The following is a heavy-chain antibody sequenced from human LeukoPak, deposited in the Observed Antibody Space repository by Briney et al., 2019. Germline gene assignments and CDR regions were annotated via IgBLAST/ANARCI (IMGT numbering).Heavy chain of an antibody. CDR3: ARHGTWIQPPFYL. D-gene: IGHD5-18*01. CDR1: GGSISSSSYY. V-gene: IGHV4-39*01. J-gene: IGHJ4*02. CDR2: VYYNGNT. Sequence: PSETLSLTCTVSGGSISSSSYYWGWIRQPPGKGLEWIGSVYYNGNTYYNPSLKSRVTISVDTSKNQFSLKLSSVTAADTAVYYCARHGTWIQPPFYLWGQGTLVTVSS.